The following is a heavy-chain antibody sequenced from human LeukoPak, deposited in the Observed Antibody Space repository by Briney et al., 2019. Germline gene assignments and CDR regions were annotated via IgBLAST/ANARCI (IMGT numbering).Heavy chain of an antibody. CDR2: ISGSGGST. CDR1: GFTFSSYA. V-gene: IGHV3-23*01. Sequence: GSLRLSCAASGFTFSSYAMSWVRQAPGKGLEWVSAISGSGGSTYYADSVKGRFTISRDNSKNTLYLQMNSLRAENTAVYYCAKVGIQYYYGSGSYFSGSYYGMDVWGQGTTVTVSS. CDR3: AKVGIQYYYGSGSYFSGSYYGMDV. J-gene: IGHJ6*02. D-gene: IGHD3-10*01.